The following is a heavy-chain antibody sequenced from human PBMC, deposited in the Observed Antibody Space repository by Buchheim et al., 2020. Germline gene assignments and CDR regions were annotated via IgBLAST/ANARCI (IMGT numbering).Heavy chain of an antibody. J-gene: IGHJ4*02. V-gene: IGHV4-59*01. CDR3: ARVSDSSAWSVDY. D-gene: IGHD6-6*01. Sequence: QVQLQESGPGLVKPSETLSLTCTVSGGSIGSYYWSWIRQPPGKGLEWIGYIYYSGSTNYNPSLKSRVTISVDTSKNQFSLKLSSVTAADTAVYYCARVSDSSAWSVDYWGQGTL. CDR1: GGSIGSYY. CDR2: IYYSGST.